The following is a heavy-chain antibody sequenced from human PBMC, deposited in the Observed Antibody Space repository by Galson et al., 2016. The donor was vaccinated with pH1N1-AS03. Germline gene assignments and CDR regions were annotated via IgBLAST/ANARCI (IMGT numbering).Heavy chain of an antibody. D-gene: IGHD5-24*01. CDR3: NTVGVGDGAIYDY. CDR2: IKSKTDGGTT. J-gene: IGHJ4*02. CDR1: GFTFRNAW. Sequence: SLRLSCAASGFTFRNAWMTWVRQAPGKGLEWVGRIKSKTDGGTTVYAAPVTGRFTISRDDSKNTLYLQMNSLKIEDAAMYYCNTVGVGDGAIYDYWGQGTLVTVSS. V-gene: IGHV3-15*01.